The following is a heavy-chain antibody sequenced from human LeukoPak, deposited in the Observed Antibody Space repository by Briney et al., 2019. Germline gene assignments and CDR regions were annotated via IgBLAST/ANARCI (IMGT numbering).Heavy chain of an antibody. V-gene: IGHV3-23*01. CDR2: ISGSGDST. Sequence: PGGSLRLSCAASGFTFRSYAISWVRQAPGKGLEWVSVISGSGDSTYYADSVKGRFTISRDNSKNTLCLQMNSLRAEDTAVYYCAKGRVFDYWGQGTLVTVSS. D-gene: IGHD3-10*01. J-gene: IGHJ4*02. CDR3: AKGRVFDY. CDR1: GFTFRSYA.